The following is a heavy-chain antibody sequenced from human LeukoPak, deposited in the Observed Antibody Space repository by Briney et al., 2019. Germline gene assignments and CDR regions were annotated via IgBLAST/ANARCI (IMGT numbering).Heavy chain of an antibody. CDR1: GGSISDYY. V-gene: IGHV4-59*08. CDR3: ARLNVLNNSVLHHFDR. J-gene: IGHJ4*02. D-gene: IGHD1/OR15-1a*01. Sequence: PSETLSLTCTVSGGSISDYYWSWIRQPPGKGLGWIAYINYSGNTDYNPSLKSRVTISVDTSKNHFSLKLNSVTAADTAVYYCARLNVLNNSVLHHFDRWGQGTLVTVSS. CDR2: INYSGNT.